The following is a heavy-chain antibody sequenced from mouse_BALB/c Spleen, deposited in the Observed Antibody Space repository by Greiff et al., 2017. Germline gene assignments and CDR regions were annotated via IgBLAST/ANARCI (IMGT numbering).Heavy chain of an antibody. CDR1: GFSLTSYG. V-gene: IGHV2-2*02. CDR3: ARPLSYYRYDGARLMDY. Sequence: QVQLQQSGPGLVQPSQSLSITCTVSGFSLTSYGVHWVRQSPGKGLEWLGVIWSGGSTDYNAAFISRLSISKDNSKSQVFFKMNSLQANDTAIYYCARPLSYYRYDGARLMDYWGQGTSVTVSS. CDR2: IWSGGST. D-gene: IGHD2-14*01. J-gene: IGHJ4*01.